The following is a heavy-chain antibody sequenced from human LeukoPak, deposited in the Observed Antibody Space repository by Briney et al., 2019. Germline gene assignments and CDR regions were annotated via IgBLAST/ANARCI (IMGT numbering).Heavy chain of an antibody. CDR2: ISYDGSNK. V-gene: IGHV3-30*04. D-gene: IGHD2-15*01. CDR3: ARDPGIWRVVPAALGYCSGGSCYSSFDY. J-gene: IGHJ4*02. Sequence: GGYLRLSCAASGFTFSSYAMHWVRQAPGKGLGWVAVISYDGSNKYYADSVKGRFTISRDNSKNTLYLQMNSLRAEDTAVYYCARDPGIWRVVPAALGYCSGGSCYSSFDYWGQGTLVTVSS. CDR1: GFTFSSYA.